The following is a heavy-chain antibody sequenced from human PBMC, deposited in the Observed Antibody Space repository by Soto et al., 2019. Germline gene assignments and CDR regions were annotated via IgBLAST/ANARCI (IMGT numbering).Heavy chain of an antibody. V-gene: IGHV1-18*01. CDR1: GYTFTSYG. CDR2: ISAYNGNT. Sequence: ASVKVSCKASGYTFTSYGISWVRQAPGQGLEWMGWISAYNGNTNYAQKLQGRVTMTTDTSTSTAYMELRSLRSDDTAVYYCARAGSGSYYFLSGNYYYYGMDVWGQGTTVTSP. D-gene: IGHD1-26*01. CDR3: ARAGSGSYYFLSGNYYYYGMDV. J-gene: IGHJ6*02.